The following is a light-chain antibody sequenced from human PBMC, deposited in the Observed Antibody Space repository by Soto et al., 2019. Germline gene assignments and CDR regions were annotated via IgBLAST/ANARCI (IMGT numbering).Light chain of an antibody. V-gene: IGLV2-11*01. CDR3: CSHAGSYTYV. CDR2: DVT. CDR1: SSDVGGYNY. J-gene: IGLJ1*01. Sequence: QYALTQPRSVSGSPGQSLTISCTGTSSDVGGYNYVSWYQQHPGKVPKLMIYDVTKRPSGVPDRFSGSKSGNTASLTISGLQAEDEADYYCCSHAGSYTYVFGTWTKLTVL.